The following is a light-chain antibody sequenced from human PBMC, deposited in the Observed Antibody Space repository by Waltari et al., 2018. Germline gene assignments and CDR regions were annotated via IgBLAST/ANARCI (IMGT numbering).Light chain of an antibody. V-gene: IGKV3-20*01. CDR1: QSVTSNY. Sequence: EIVLTQSPGTLSLSPGERATLSCRASQSVTSNYLAWYQQKPGQAPRLLIYGASSRATGIPDRFSGSGSGTDFIFTISRLEPEDFAVYYCQQYGSSPPYTFGQGTKLEIK. CDR2: GAS. CDR3: QQYGSSPPYT. J-gene: IGKJ2*01.